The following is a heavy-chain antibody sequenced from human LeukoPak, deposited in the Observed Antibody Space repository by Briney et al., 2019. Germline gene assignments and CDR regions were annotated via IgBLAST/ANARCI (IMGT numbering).Heavy chain of an antibody. J-gene: IGHJ5*02. CDR3: ASGRGYGSGNPHRKTNWFDP. D-gene: IGHD3-10*01. V-gene: IGHV3-66*01. Sequence: GGSLRLSCAASGFTVSSNYMSWVRRAPGKGLEWVSVIYSGGSTYYADSVKGRFTISRDNSKNTLYLQMNSLRAEDTAVYYCASGRGYGSGNPHRKTNWFDPWGQGTLVTVSS. CDR2: IYSGGST. CDR1: GFTVSSNY.